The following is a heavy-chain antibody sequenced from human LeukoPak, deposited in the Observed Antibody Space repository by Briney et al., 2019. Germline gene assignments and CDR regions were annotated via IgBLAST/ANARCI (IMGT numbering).Heavy chain of an antibody. D-gene: IGHD1-26*01. J-gene: IGHJ4*02. Sequence: SETLSFTCTVSGYSISSGYYWGWIRQPPGKGLEWIGSIYHSGSTYYNPSLKSRVTISVDTSKNQFSLKLSSVTAADTAVYYCARGYRKYYFDYWGQGTLVTVSS. CDR2: IYHSGST. CDR1: GYSISSGYY. V-gene: IGHV4-38-2*02. CDR3: ARGYRKYYFDY.